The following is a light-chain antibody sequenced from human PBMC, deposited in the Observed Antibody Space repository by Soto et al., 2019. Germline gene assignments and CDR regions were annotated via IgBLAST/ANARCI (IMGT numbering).Light chain of an antibody. J-gene: IGLJ3*02. CDR1: SSDVGGYNY. CDR2: EVS. CDR3: SAYTISSTRV. Sequence: QSALTQPASVSGSPGQSITISCTGTSSDVGGYNYVSWYQQHPGKAPKLMIYEVSNRPSGVSNRFSGSKSGNTASLTISELQAEDEDDYYGSAYTISSTRVFGGGTKLTVL. V-gene: IGLV2-14*01.